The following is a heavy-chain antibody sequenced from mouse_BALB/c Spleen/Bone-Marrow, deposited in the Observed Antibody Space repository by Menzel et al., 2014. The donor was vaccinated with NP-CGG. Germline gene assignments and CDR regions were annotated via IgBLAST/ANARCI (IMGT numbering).Heavy chain of an antibody. Sequence: GAKLVKPGASVKLSCKASGYTFTSYWMHWVKQRPGQGLEWIGEINPSNGRTNYNEKFKSKATLTVDKSSSTAYMQLSSLTSEDSAVYYCARTYFDYWGQGTTLTVSS. J-gene: IGHJ2*01. CDR3: ARTYFDY. V-gene: IGHV1S81*02. CDR1: GYTFTSYW. CDR2: INPSNGRT.